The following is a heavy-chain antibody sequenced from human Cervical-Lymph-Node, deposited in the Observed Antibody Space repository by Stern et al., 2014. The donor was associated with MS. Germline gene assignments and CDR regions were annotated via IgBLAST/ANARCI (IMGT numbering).Heavy chain of an antibody. J-gene: IGHJ6*02. D-gene: IGHD3-3*01. V-gene: IGHV1-2*02. Sequence: QVQLVESGAEVKKPGASVKVSCKTSGYIFPGYYIHWVRQAPGQGLEWMAWINPNTGCTTYAKKLQGRFTLRRYTSISADYVELSSLTSVDTAVYYCARDQRGITIFGVVTDYYYLGMDGWGQGTTVTVSS. CDR3: ARDQRGITIFGVVTDYYYLGMDG. CDR2: INPNTGCT. CDR1: GYIFPGYY.